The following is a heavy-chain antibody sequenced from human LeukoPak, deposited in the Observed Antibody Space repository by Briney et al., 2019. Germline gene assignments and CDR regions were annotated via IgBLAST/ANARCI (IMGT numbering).Heavy chain of an antibody. J-gene: IGHJ5*02. Sequence: ASVKVSCKASGYTFTSYGISWVRQAPGQGLEWMGWISGYNGHANYAQNVQGRVIMTTDTATSTAYMELRSLRADDTAVYFCARVNGARGTAEAGTLRWFDPWGQGTLVTVSS. D-gene: IGHD6-19*01. V-gene: IGHV1-18*01. CDR1: GYTFTSYG. CDR3: ARVNGARGTAEAGTLRWFDP. CDR2: ISGYNGHA.